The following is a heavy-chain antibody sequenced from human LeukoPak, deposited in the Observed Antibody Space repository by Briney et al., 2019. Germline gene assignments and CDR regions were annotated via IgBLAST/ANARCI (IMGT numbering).Heavy chain of an antibody. CDR1: GGSISSYY. CDR3: ARDRRDGYNSDFDY. Sequence: SETLSLTCTVSGGSISSYYWSWIRQPPGKGLEWIGSFLYGGNSYYNPSLNSRVTISVDTSKNQFSLKLNSVTAADTAVYYCARDRRDGYNSDFDYWGQGTLVTVSS. D-gene: IGHD5-24*01. J-gene: IGHJ4*02. CDR2: FLYGGNS. V-gene: IGHV4-59*12.